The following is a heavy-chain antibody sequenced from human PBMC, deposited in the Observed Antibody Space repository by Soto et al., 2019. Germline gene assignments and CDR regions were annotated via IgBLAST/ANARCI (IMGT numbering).Heavy chain of an antibody. CDR2: ISIEKGDT. Sequence: QVQVVQSGAEVKKPGASVKVVCKASGYSFDTFGMSWVRQAPGQGLEWMGWISIEKGDTNSAQKFQDRVTMTTDTSTSTAYMELRSLTSDDTAVYYCARCYCSVGSCFTCWHFDLWGRGTLVTVSS. V-gene: IGHV1-18*01. J-gene: IGHJ2*01. CDR1: GYSFDTFG. CDR3: ARCYCSVGSCFTCWHFDL. D-gene: IGHD2-15*01.